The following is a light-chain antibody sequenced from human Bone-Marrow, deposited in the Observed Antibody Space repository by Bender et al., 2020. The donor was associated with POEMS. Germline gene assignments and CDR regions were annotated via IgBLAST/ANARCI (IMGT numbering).Light chain of an antibody. CDR1: SSDVGGYNY. CDR3: TLHAGSDQPIV. Sequence: QSVLTQPASVSGSPGQSITISCTGSSSDVGGYNYVSWYQQLPGKTPKLMIYAASKRPSDVSPRFSGSKSGNTASLTISGLQAEDEADYFCTLHAGSDQPIVFGTETKVTVL. J-gene: IGLJ1*01. CDR2: AAS. V-gene: IGLV2-14*01.